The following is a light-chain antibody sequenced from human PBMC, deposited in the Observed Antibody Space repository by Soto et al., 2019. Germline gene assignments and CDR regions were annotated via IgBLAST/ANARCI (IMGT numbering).Light chain of an antibody. CDR3: MQALQSPPWT. CDR2: LGS. CDR1: QSLLDSYGYNY. V-gene: IGKV2-28*01. Sequence: DIVMTQSPLSLPVTPGEPASISCRSSQSLLDSYGYNYLEWYLQKPGQSPQLLIYLGSNRASGVPDRFSGRGSGTDFTLTISRVEAEDVGVYYCMQALQSPPWTFGQGTKVDIK. J-gene: IGKJ1*01.